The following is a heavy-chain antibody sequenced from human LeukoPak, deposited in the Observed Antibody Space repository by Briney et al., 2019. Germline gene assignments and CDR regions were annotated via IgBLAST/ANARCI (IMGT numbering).Heavy chain of an antibody. J-gene: IGHJ4*02. Sequence: PSGTLSLTCTVSGDSINSLDLWSWVRQPPGKGLEWIGEMYLSGTTHSNPSVKSRVTISIDKSKNQFFLNLSSVSAADTAVYYCAGLVGRYSSGLYYYYFDYWGQGTLVTVSS. CDR1: GDSINSLDL. CDR2: MYLSGTT. V-gene: IGHV4-4*02. D-gene: IGHD3-22*01. CDR3: AGLVGRYSSGLYYYYFDY.